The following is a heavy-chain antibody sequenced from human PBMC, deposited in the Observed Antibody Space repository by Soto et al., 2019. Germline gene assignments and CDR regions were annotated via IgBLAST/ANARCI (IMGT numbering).Heavy chain of an antibody. Sequence: GSLRLSCAASGFTFSSYGMHWVRQAPGKGLEWVAVIWYDGSNKYYADSVKGRFTISRDNSKNTLYLQMNSLRAEDTAVYYCAREPYCSGGSCQPLNYWGQGXLVTVSS. CDR3: AREPYCSGGSCQPLNY. V-gene: IGHV3-33*01. CDR1: GFTFSSYG. D-gene: IGHD2-15*01. CDR2: IWYDGSNK. J-gene: IGHJ4*02.